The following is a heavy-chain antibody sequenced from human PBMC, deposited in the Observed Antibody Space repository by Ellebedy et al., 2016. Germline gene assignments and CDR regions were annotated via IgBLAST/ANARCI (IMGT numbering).Heavy chain of an antibody. CDR2: ISSSSSHT. D-gene: IGHD3-3*01. CDR3: AKGLEILRFLEWLSIDAFDI. CDR1: GFTFNDYY. V-gene: IGHV3-11*05. Sequence: GGSLRLXCAASGFTFNDYYMSWIRQAPGKGLEWVSYISSSSSHTNYADSVKGRFTISRDNSKNSLYLQMNSLRTEDTALYYCAKGLEILRFLEWLSIDAFDIWGQGTMVTVSS. J-gene: IGHJ3*02.